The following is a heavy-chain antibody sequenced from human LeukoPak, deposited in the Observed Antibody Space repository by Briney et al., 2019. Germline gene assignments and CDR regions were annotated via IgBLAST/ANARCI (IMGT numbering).Heavy chain of an antibody. V-gene: IGHV4-4*07. Sequence: SETLSLTCTVSGGSISSDYWSWIRQPAGKGLEWIGRIYTSGSTNYNPSLKSRVTMSVDTSKNQFSLKLSSVTAADTAVYYCARLYDSSGYYDYWGQGTLVTVSS. CDR3: ARLYDSSGYYDY. D-gene: IGHD3-22*01. CDR2: IYTSGST. CDR1: GGSISSDY. J-gene: IGHJ4*02.